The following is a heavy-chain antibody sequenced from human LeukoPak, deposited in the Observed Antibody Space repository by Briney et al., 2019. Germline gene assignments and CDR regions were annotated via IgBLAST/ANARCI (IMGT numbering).Heavy chain of an antibody. CDR1: GFTFSTYD. J-gene: IGHJ4*02. CDR3: ATAFSRGYDQVNYFDY. D-gene: IGHD5-12*01. CDR2: ISHDGNII. V-gene: IGHV3-30-3*01. Sequence: GGSLRLSCAASGFTFSTYDMHWVRQAPGKGLEWVAVISHDGNIIYYADSVKGRFTISRDNSKNTLYLQMNSLRAEDTAVYYCATAFSRGYDQVNYFDYWGQGTLVTVSS.